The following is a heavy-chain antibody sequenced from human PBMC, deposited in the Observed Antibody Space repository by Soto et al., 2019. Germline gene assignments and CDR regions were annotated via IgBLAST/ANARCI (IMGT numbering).Heavy chain of an antibody. CDR1: GGSFNGYY. D-gene: IGHD2-15*01. J-gene: IGHJ4*02. Sequence: LSLTCAVYGGSFNGYYWNWIRQPPGKGLEWIGEINHSGSTNYNPSLKSRVTISVDTSKNQFSLKLSSVTAADTAVYYCARDGGQDYFDYWGQGTLVTVSS. CDR2: INHSGST. CDR3: ARDGGQDYFDY. V-gene: IGHV4-34*01.